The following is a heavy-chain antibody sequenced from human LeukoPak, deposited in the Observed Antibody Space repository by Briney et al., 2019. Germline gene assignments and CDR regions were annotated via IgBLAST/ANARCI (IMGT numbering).Heavy chain of an antibody. J-gene: IGHJ3*02. CDR3: ARVYGDVVKYKRGVNAFDI. V-gene: IGHV4-59*12. CDR1: GGSISSYY. Sequence: SETLSLTCIVSGGSISSYYWSWIRQPPGKGLEWIGYIYYSGSTNYNPSLKSRVTISVDTSKNQFSLKLSSVTAADTAVYYCARVYGDVVKYKRGVNAFDIWGQGTMVAVSS. CDR2: IYYSGST. D-gene: IGHD4-17*01.